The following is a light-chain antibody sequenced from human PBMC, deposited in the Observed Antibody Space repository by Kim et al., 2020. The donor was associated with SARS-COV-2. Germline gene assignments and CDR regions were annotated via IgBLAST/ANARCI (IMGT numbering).Light chain of an antibody. V-gene: IGKV1-5*01. J-gene: IGKJ2*01. CDR3: QQYNSYS. CDR2: DAS. Sequence: DIQMTQSPSTLSASVGDRVTITCRASQSISSWLAWYQQKPGKAPKLLIYDASSLESGVPSRFSGSGSGTEFTLTISSLQPDDFATYYCQQYNSYSFGQGNNREI. CDR1: QSISSW.